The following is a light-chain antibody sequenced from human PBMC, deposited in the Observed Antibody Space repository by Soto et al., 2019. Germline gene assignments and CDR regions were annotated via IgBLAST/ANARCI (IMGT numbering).Light chain of an antibody. V-gene: IGLV2-8*01. CDR3: SSYAGTNTRYR. Sequence: QSALTQPPSASGSPGQSVTISCTGKNSDVGSYNYVSWYQQHPGKATKLMIFEVSKRTSGVPDRFSGSKSGNTASLTVSGLQAEDEADYYCSSYAGTNTRYRFGTGTKVTVL. CDR1: NSDVGSYNY. CDR2: EVS. J-gene: IGLJ1*01.